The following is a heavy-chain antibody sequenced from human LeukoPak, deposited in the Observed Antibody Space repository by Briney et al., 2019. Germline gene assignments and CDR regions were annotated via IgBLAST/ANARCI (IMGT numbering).Heavy chain of an antibody. CDR1: GGSISSSSSDYY. CDR3: ARRGSAWFFDS. J-gene: IGHJ4*02. Sequence: SETLSLTCTVSGGSISSSSSDYYWGWVRQPPRKGLEWIGSISYSGSTYYNPSLKSRVTISADTSNNQFSLKLTSVTAADTAVYYCARRGSAWFFDSWGQGTLVTVSS. CDR2: ISYSGST. V-gene: IGHV4-39*01. D-gene: IGHD6-19*01.